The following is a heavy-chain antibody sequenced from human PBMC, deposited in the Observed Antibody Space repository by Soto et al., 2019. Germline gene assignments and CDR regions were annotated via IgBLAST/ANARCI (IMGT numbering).Heavy chain of an antibody. Sequence: SVKVSCKASGGTFSSYAISWVRQAPGQGLEWMGGIIPIFGTANYAQKFQGRVTITADESTSTAYMELSSLRSEDTAVYYCARRGRAAAKFYYYYYGMDVWGQGTTVTVSS. CDR1: GGTFSSYA. CDR3: ARRGRAAAKFYYYYYGMDV. J-gene: IGHJ6*02. CDR2: IIPIFGTA. V-gene: IGHV1-69*13. D-gene: IGHD6-13*01.